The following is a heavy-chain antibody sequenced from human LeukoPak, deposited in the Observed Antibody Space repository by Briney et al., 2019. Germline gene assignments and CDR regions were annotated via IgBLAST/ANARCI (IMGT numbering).Heavy chain of an antibody. V-gene: IGHV3-21*01. CDR3: ARARITMVRGGRGRLYYYYYGMDV. CDR2: ISSSSSYI. Sequence: KPGRSLRLSCAASGFTFSSYSMNWVRQAPGKGLEWVSSISSSSSYIYYADSVKGRFTISRDNAKNSLYLQMNSLRAEDTAVYYCARARITMVRGGRGRLYYYYYGMDVWGQGTTVTVSS. CDR1: GFTFSSYS. D-gene: IGHD3-10*01. J-gene: IGHJ6*02.